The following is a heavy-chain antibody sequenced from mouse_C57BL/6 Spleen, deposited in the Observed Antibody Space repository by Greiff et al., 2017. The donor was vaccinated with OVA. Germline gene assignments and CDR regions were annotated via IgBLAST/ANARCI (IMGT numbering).Heavy chain of an antibody. D-gene: IGHD2-2*01. CDR1: GFTFSSYA. V-gene: IGHV5-4*01. J-gene: IGHJ2*01. Sequence: EVQGVESGGGLVKPGGSLKLSCAASGFTFSSYAMSWFRQTPEKRLEWVATISDGGSYTYYPDNVKGRFTISRDNAKNNLYLQMSHLKSEDTAVNYCARGRLRVYYGYWGQGTTLTVSS. CDR3: ARGRLRVYYGY. CDR2: ISDGGSYT.